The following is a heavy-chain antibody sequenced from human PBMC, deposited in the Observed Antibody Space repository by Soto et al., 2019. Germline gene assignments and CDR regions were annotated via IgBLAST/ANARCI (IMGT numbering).Heavy chain of an antibody. Sequence: SETLSLTCTVSGGSVSSGSYYWSWIRQPPGKGLEWIGYIYYSGSTNYNPSLKSRITISLDTSKNQFSLKLSSVTAADTAVYYFAMHTGGDYYDSSGYYLNYWGQGALVTVSS. J-gene: IGHJ4*02. CDR3: AMHTGGDYYDSSGYYLNY. D-gene: IGHD3-22*01. V-gene: IGHV4-61*01. CDR2: IYYSGST. CDR1: GGSVSSGSYY.